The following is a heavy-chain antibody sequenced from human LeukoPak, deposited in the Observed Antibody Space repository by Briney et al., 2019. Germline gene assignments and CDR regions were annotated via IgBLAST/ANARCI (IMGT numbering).Heavy chain of an antibody. Sequence: GGSLRLSCAASGFTFSSYWMHWVRQAPGKGLVWVSRINSDGSSTSYADSVKGRFTISRDNAKNTLYLQMNSLRAEDTAVYYCARDPPYYYDSSGYYYWGQGTLVTVSS. D-gene: IGHD3-22*01. CDR1: GFTFSSYW. CDR3: ARDPPYYYDSSGYYY. J-gene: IGHJ4*02. V-gene: IGHV3-74*01. CDR2: INSDGSST.